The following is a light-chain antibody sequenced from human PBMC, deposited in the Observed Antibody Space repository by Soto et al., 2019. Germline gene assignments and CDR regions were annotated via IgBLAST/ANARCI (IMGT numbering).Light chain of an antibody. Sequence: DSQMTQYPSTLSASIGDRVTITCRAGQSISSWLAWYQQKPGKAPKLLISKASTLQNGVPRRFSGSGSGTEFALTISSLQPDDFATYYCQQYESYPMTFGGGTKVEIK. CDR1: QSISSW. CDR2: KAS. V-gene: IGKV1-5*03. J-gene: IGKJ4*01. CDR3: QQYESYPMT.